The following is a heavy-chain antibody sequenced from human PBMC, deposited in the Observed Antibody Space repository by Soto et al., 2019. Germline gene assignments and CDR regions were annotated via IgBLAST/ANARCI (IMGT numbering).Heavy chain of an antibody. J-gene: IGHJ4*02. D-gene: IGHD1-7*01. CDR3: ASRDPGTSVDY. V-gene: IGHV4-4*02. Sequence: QVQLQESGPGLVKPSGTLSLTCAVSGGSFTSNNWWTWVRQPPGQGLEWIGEIYRTGSTNYNPSLKIRVTISLDKSENQSSLKVTSLTAADTAVYYCASRDPGTSVDYWGQGTLFTVSS. CDR2: IYRTGST. CDR1: GGSFTSNNW.